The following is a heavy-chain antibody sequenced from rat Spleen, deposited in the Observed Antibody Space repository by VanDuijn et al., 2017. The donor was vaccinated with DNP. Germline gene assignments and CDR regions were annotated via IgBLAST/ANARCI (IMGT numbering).Heavy chain of an antibody. CDR2: ISYSGST. CDR1: GSSITSNY. D-gene: IGHD1-7*01. V-gene: IGHV3-1*01. CDR3: ARWTRYFDY. J-gene: IGHJ2*01. Sequence: EVQLQESGPGLVKPSQSLSLTCSVTGSSITSNYWGWIRKFPGNKMEYIGHISYSGSTNYNPSLKSRVSITRDTSKNHFFLHLNSVTIEDTATYYCARWTRYFDYGGQGVMVTVSS.